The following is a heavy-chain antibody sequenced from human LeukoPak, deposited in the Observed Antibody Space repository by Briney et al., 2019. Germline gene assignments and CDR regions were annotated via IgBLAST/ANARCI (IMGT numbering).Heavy chain of an antibody. CDR3: TTGEYYDSSGYSPVDY. J-gene: IGHJ4*02. Sequence: GGSLRLSCAASGFTFSSYWMSWVRQAPGKGLEWVANIKQDGSEKYYVDSVKGRFTIPRDNAKNSLYLQMNSLRAEDTAVYYCTTGEYYDSSGYSPVDYWGQGTLVTVSS. D-gene: IGHD3-22*01. CDR1: GFTFSSYW. CDR2: IKQDGSEK. V-gene: IGHV3-7*01.